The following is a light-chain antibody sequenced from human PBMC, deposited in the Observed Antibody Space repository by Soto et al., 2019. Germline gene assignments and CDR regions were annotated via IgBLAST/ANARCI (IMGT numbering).Light chain of an antibody. V-gene: IGKV3-15*01. J-gene: IGKJ1*01. CDR1: QSVSSN. Sequence: EIVMTQSPATLSVFPGERATLSCRASQSVSSNLAWYQQKPGQAPRLLIYGASTRATGIPARFSGSGSGTEFTLTISSLQSEDFAVYYCQQYNNWPPEGTFGQGTKVEIK. CDR3: QQYNNWPPEGT. CDR2: GAS.